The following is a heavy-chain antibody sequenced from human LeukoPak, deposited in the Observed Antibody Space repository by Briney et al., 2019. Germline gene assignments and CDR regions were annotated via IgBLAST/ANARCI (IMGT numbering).Heavy chain of an antibody. V-gene: IGHV1-46*01. Sequence: GASVKVSCKASGYTFTSYYMHWVRQAPGQGLEWMGIINPSGGSTSYAQKFQGRVTMTRDMSTSTVYMELSSPRSEDTAVYYCARDGSSHNWFDPWGQGTLVTVSS. CDR2: INPSGGST. J-gene: IGHJ5*02. CDR3: ARDGSSHNWFDP. CDR1: GYTFTSYY. D-gene: IGHD5-12*01.